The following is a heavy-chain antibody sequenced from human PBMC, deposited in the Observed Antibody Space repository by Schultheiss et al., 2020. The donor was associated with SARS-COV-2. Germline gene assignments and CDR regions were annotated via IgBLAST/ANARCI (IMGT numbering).Heavy chain of an antibody. Sequence: GGSLRLSCAASGFTFSSYSMNWVRQAPGKGLEWVSSISSSSSYIYYADSVKGRFTISRDNAKNSLYLQMNSLRAEDTAVYYCARDYGLNFDWLGAFDIWGQGTMVTVSS. CDR3: ARDYGLNFDWLGAFDI. CDR2: ISSSSSYI. V-gene: IGHV3-21*01. J-gene: IGHJ3*02. D-gene: IGHD3-9*01. CDR1: GFTFSSYS.